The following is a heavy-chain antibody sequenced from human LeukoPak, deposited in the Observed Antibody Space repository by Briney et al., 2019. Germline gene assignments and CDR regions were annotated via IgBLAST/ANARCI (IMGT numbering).Heavy chain of an antibody. J-gene: IGHJ4*02. Sequence: GGSLRLSCAASGLTFSSYNMNWVCQAPGKGPEWVSYISSSSTTIHYADSVKGRFTISRDSARNSLYLQMNSLRAEDTATYYCARDLKGYSSSGGVDYWGQGTLVTVSS. V-gene: IGHV3-48*01. CDR2: ISSSSTTI. D-gene: IGHD6-13*01. CDR3: ARDLKGYSSSGGVDY. CDR1: GLTFSSYN.